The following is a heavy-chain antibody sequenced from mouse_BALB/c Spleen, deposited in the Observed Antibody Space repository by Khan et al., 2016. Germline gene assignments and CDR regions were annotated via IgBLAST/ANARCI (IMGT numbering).Heavy chain of an antibody. D-gene: IGHD2-10*01. CDR2: INPYNGDT. Sequence: VRLQQSGPELVKPGASVKISCKASGYSFTGYFMNWVKQSHGKSLEWIGRINPYNGDTFYNQKFKGKATLTVDKSSSTAHMELLSLTSEDSAVYYCVPYYGNRYYAMDYWGQGTSVTVSS. V-gene: IGHV1-37*01. J-gene: IGHJ4*01. CDR1: GYSFTGYF. CDR3: VPYYGNRYYAMDY.